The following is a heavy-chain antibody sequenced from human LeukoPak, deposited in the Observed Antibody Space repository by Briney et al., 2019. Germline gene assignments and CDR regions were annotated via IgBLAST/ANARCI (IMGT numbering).Heavy chain of an antibody. J-gene: IGHJ5*02. D-gene: IGHD2-15*01. V-gene: IGHV3-23*01. Sequence: PGGSLRLSCAASGFTFSSYAINWVRQAPGKGLEWVSAISGSGGSTYYADSVKGRFTISRDNSKNTLYLQMNSLRVEDTAVYYCAKGDSGVHWFDPWGQGTLVTVSS. CDR1: GFTFSSYA. CDR3: AKGDSGVHWFDP. CDR2: ISGSGGST.